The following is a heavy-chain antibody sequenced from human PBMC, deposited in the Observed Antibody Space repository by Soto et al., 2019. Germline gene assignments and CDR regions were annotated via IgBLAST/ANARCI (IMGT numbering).Heavy chain of an antibody. CDR3: ARVVRGVIIKYDYYYGMDV. CDR1: GYTFTSYG. V-gene: IGHV1-18*04. Sequence: GASVKVSFKASGYTFTSYGISWVRQAPGQGLEWMGWIIAYNGNTNYAQKLQGRVTMTTDTSTSTAYMEMRSLRSDDTAVYYCARVVRGVIIKYDYYYGMDVWGQGTTVTVSS. J-gene: IGHJ6*02. D-gene: IGHD3-10*01. CDR2: IIAYNGNT.